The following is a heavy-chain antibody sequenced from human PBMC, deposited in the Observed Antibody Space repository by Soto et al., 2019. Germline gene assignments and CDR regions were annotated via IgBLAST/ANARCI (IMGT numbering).Heavy chain of an antibody. CDR2: TSYDGTNK. Sequence: QVQLVESGGGVVQPGRSLRVSCTASGFTFSTHAMHWLRQAPGKGLEWVAVTSYDGTNKFYTDSVKGRFTISIDNSKNPLYLQKNSLRPEDPAVYYCAREGGGGLTITAFDIWGQGTMVTVSS. J-gene: IGHJ3*02. V-gene: IGHV3-30-3*01. D-gene: IGHD2-2*01. CDR1: GFTFSTHA. CDR3: AREGGGGLTITAFDI.